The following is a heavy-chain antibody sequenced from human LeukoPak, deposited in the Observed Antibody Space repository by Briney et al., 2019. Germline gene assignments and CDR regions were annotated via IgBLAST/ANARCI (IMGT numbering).Heavy chain of an antibody. CDR2: IYPGDSDT. J-gene: IGHJ5*02. CDR3: ARHGPYCGGDLTCWFDP. D-gene: IGHD2-21*02. Sequence: GESLKISCKGSGYTFTSYWIAWVRQMPGKGLEWMGIIYPGDSDTRYSPSFQGQVTISADKSISTAYLQWSSLKASDTAMYYCARHGPYCGGDLTCWFDPWGQGTLVTVSS. V-gene: IGHV5-51*01. CDR1: GYTFTSYW.